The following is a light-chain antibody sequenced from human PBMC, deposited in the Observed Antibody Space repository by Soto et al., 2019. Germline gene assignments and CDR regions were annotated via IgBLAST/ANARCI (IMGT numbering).Light chain of an antibody. CDR1: SSDIGGYNY. Sequence: QSALTQPPSASGSPGQSVTISCTGTSSDIGGYNYVSWYQQHPGKAPKLMIYEGNKPPSGVPDRFSGSKSGNSASLTLSGLQAADGADYHCCSSAGSNNVVVFGGGTKVTVL. V-gene: IGLV2-8*01. CDR3: CSSAGSNNVVV. CDR2: EGN. J-gene: IGLJ2*01.